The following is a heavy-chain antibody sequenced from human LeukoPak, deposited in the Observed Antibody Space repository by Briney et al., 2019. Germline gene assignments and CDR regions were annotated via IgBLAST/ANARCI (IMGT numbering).Heavy chain of an antibody. CDR1: GYSISSGYY. J-gene: IGHJ3*02. CDR2: IYHSGST. V-gene: IGHV4-38-2*01. CDR3: ASFTTAVAATLGACDI. D-gene: IGHD6-19*01. Sequence: PSETLSLTCAVSGYSISSGYYWGWIRQPPGKGLEWIGSIYHSGSTYYNPSLKSRVTISVDTSKNQFSLKLSSVTAADTAVYYCASFTTAVAATLGACDIWGQGTMVTVSS.